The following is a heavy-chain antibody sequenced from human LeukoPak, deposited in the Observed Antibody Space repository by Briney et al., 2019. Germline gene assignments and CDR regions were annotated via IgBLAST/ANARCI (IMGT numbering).Heavy chain of an antibody. CDR1: GGSISSSSYY. V-gene: IGHV4-39*07. D-gene: IGHD3-10*01. CDR2: IYYSGST. Sequence: SETLSLTCTVSGGSISSSSYYWGWVRQPPGRGLEWLGSIYYSGSTYYNPSLKSRVTISVNTSKNQFSLKLSSVTAADTAVYYCARAVDGSGSYYMYYFDYWGQGTLVTVSS. J-gene: IGHJ4*02. CDR3: ARAVDGSGSYYMYYFDY.